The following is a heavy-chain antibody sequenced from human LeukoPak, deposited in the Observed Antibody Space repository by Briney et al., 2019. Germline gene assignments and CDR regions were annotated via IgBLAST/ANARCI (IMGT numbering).Heavy chain of an antibody. J-gene: IGHJ6*02. CDR1: GFTFSSYA. D-gene: IGHD1-7*01. V-gene: IGHV3-23*01. CDR2: ISGSGGST. CDR3: AKDKTTRLAQPYYYYGMDV. Sequence: PGGSLRLSCAASGFTFSSYAMSWVRQAPGKGLEWGSAISGSGGSTYYADSVKGRFTISRDNSKNTLYLQMNSLRAEDTAVYYCAKDKTTRLAQPYYYYGMDVWGQGTTVTVSS.